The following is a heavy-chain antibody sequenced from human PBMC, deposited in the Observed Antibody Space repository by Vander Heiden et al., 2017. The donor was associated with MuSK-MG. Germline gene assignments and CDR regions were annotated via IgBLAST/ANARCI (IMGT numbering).Heavy chain of an antibody. D-gene: IGHD6-19*01. CDR1: GFTFSSSA. V-gene: IGHV3-23*01. J-gene: IGHJ2*01. CDR3: ANEVAVAYPGWYFDL. Sequence: EVQLLESVGGLVQPGGSLRLSCAASGFTFSSSAMSWVRQAPGKGLEWVSAISGSGGSTYYADSVKGRFTISRDNSKNTLYLQMNSLRAEDTAVYYCANEVAVAYPGWYFDLWGRGTLVTVSS. CDR2: ISGSGGST.